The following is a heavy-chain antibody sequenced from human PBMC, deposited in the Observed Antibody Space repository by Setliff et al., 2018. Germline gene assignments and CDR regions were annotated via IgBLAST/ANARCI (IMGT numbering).Heavy chain of an antibody. J-gene: IGHJ6*02. CDR1: GFTFNTYW. Sequence: PGGSLRLSCAGSGFTFNTYWMTWVRQAPGKGLEWVASITHDGSKTYILDSVKGRFTISRDNTKNSLYLQMNSLRGEDTAVYHCTRDQDYYGMDVWGQGTTVTSP. CDR2: ITHDGSKT. CDR3: TRDQDYYGMDV. V-gene: IGHV3-7*01.